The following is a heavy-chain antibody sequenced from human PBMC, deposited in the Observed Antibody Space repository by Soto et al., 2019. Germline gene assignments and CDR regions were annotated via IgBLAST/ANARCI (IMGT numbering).Heavy chain of an antibody. J-gene: IGHJ6*02. V-gene: IGHV4-4*02. Sequence: SETLSLTCPVYGDSIPNNHWWSWVRQPPGKGPELIGEIYHTGIANYNPSLESRVAFSVDKSKNQFSLSLTSVTAADTAVYYCVSKLGPYYYGLDVWGQGTTVT. CDR1: GDSIPNNHW. D-gene: IGHD3-16*01. CDR2: IYHTGIA. CDR3: VSKLGPYYYGLDV.